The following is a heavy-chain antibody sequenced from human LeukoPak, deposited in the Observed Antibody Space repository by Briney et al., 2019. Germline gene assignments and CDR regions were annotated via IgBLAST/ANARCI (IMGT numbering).Heavy chain of an antibody. J-gene: IGHJ4*02. D-gene: IGHD1-26*01. CDR2: ISYSGST. CDR1: GDSISSSTCY. V-gene: IGHV4-39*01. CDR3: ARPSSSGNYYY. Sequence: SETLSLTCTVSGDSISSSTCYWSWIRQPPGKGLEWIGSISYSGSTYYNPSLKSRVTISVDTSKNQFSLKLSSVTAADTAVYYCARPSSSGNYYYWGQGTLVTVSS.